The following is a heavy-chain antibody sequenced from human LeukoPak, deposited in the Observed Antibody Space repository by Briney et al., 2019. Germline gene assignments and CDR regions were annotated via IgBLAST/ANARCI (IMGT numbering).Heavy chain of an antibody. CDR3: AKWETVNGYFDL. CDR2: ISWNGAST. J-gene: IGHJ2*01. Sequence: PGGSLRLSCAPSGFIFDDYAMHWVRQAPGKGLEWVSLISWNGASTFYADSVKGRFTISRDNSKNSLYLQMHSLRVEDTALYYCAKWETVNGYFDLWGRGTLVTVSS. V-gene: IGHV3-43D*04. D-gene: IGHD1-26*01. CDR1: GFIFDDYA.